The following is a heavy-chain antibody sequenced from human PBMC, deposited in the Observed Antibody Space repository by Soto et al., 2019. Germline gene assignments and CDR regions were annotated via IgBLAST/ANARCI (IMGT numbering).Heavy chain of an antibody. V-gene: IGHV3-21*01. CDR2: ISSSSSYI. CDR3: ATFPGRELLHTLSY. J-gene: IGHJ4*02. CDR1: GFTFSSYS. D-gene: IGHD1-26*01. Sequence: GGSLRLSCAASGFTFSSYSMNWVRQAPGKGLEWVSSISSSSSYIYYADSVKGRFTISRDNAKNSLYLQMNSLRAEDTAVYYCATFPGRELLHTLSYWGQGTLVTVSS.